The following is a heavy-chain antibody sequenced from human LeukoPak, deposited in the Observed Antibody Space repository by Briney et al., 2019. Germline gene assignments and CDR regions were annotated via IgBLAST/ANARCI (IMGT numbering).Heavy chain of an antibody. CDR2: ISSSSTI. D-gene: IGHD1-14*01. Sequence: GGSLRLSCAASGFTFSSHSMNWVRQAPGKGLEWVSYISSSSTIYYADSVKGRFTISRDSSKNTLFLQMNDLTVEDTARYYCARRPGNWGQGILVTVSS. CDR3: ARRPGN. CDR1: GFTFSSHS. J-gene: IGHJ4*02. V-gene: IGHV3-48*01.